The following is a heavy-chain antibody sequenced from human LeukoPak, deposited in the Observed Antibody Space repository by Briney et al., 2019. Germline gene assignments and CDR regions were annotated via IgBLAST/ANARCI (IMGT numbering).Heavy chain of an antibody. J-gene: IGHJ4*02. D-gene: IGHD3-10*01. CDR2: ISSGGSTI. Sequence: GGSLRLSCAASGFTFSDYYMTWIRQAPGKGLEWVSYISSGGSTIYYADSVKGRFTISRDNAKNSLYLQMNSLRAEDTAVYYCARAKPKNMVRGLIMRRESRYYFDYWGQGTLVTVSS. CDR3: ARAKPKNMVRGLIMRRESRYYFDY. CDR1: GFTFSDYY. V-gene: IGHV3-11*01.